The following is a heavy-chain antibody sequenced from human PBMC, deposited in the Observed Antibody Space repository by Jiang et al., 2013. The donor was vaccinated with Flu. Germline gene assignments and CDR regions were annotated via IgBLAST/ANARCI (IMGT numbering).Heavy chain of an antibody. CDR1: GDSLSSNSAA. CDR2: TYYRSKWYN. Sequence: ISGDSLSSNSAAWNWIRQSPSRGLEWLGRTYYRSKWYNDYAIAVKSRLTFNPETSKNQFSLKLSSVTPEDTAVYYCAREGVGGIYRYNTFDMWGQGTMVTVSS. J-gene: IGHJ3*02. CDR3: AREGVGGIYRYNTFDM. V-gene: IGHV6-1*01. D-gene: IGHD3-16*02.